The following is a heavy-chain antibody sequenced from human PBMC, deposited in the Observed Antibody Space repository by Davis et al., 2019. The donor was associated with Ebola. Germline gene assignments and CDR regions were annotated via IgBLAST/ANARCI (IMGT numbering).Heavy chain of an antibody. D-gene: IGHD1-26*01. V-gene: IGHV3-23*01. CDR3: AKDTSNIWFDI. Sequence: GGSLRLSCAVSGFTFRNYAMNWVRQAPGKGLEWVSAISTSGSSTYYADSVKGRFTISRDNSKNTLYLQMNGLRVEDTAIYYCAKDTSNIWFDIWGQGTNVTVSS. CDR2: ISTSGSST. CDR1: GFTFRNYA. J-gene: IGHJ3*02.